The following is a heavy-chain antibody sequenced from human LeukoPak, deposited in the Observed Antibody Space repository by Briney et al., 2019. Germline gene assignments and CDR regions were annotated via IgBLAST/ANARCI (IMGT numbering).Heavy chain of an antibody. D-gene: IGHD2-15*01. J-gene: IGHJ3*02. Sequence: SETLSLTCTVSGGSISSYCWSWIRQPPGKGLEWIGYIYYSGSTNYNPSLKSRVTISVDTSKNQFSLKLSSVTAADTAVYYCARGTDIVVVVAAFDIWGQGTMVTVSS. CDR1: GGSISSYC. V-gene: IGHV4-59*12. CDR3: ARGTDIVVVVAAFDI. CDR2: IYYSGST.